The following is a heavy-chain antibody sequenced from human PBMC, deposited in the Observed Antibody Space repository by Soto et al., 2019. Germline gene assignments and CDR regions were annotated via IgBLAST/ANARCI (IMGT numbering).Heavy chain of an antibody. V-gene: IGHV3-23*01. Sequence: EVHLLESGGGLVQPGGSLRLSCATSGFTFNEYAMSWVRRAPGKGLEWVGGVTGSGALAYYADSAKGRFTISRGVSKKTLDLQMNSLSLQDTAVYYGAILHHYCFWNTAHFHFWGQGTLVTVSS. CDR3: AILHHYCFWNTAHFHF. D-gene: IGHD3-3*01. CDR1: GFTFNEYA. J-gene: IGHJ4*02. CDR2: VTGSGALA.